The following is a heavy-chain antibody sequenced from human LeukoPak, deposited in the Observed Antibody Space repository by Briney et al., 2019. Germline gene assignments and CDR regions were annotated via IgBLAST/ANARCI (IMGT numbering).Heavy chain of an antibody. J-gene: IGHJ3*02. CDR2: IIPTFGTA. V-gene: IGHV1-69*13. D-gene: IGHD2-15*01. CDR3: ASRASLDIVVVVAGAHNDAFDI. CDR1: GGTFSSYA. Sequence: SVKVSCKASGGTFSSYAISWVRQAPGQGLEWMGGIIPTFGTANYAQKFQGRVTITADESTSTAYMELSSLRSEDTAVYYCASRASLDIVVVVAGAHNDAFDIWGQGTMVTVSS.